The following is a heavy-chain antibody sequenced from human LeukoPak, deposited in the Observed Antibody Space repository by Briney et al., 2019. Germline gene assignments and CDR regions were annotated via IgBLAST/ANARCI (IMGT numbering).Heavy chain of an antibody. J-gene: IGHJ6*04. V-gene: IGHV3-48*03. CDR2: ISSSGSTI. Sequence: GGSLRLSCAASGFTFSRYEMNWVRQAPGKGLEWVSYISSSGSTIYYAVSVKGRFTISRDNAKNSLYLQMNSLRAEDTAVYYCAELGITMIGGVWGKGTTVTISS. D-gene: IGHD3-10*02. CDR3: AELGITMIGGV. CDR1: GFTFSRYE.